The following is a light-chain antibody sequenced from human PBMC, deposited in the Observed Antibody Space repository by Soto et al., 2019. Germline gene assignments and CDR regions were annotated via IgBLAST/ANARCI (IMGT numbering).Light chain of an antibody. J-gene: IGLJ2*01. Sequence: QSALTQPASVSGSPGQSITISCTGSTSDVGGFDYVSWYQQHPGKALKLMIYDVTNRPAGVSNRFSGSKSGNMAALTISGLQTEDEADYYCASYKDTSTLVVFGGWTKLTVL. CDR1: TSDVGGFDY. CDR3: ASYKDTSTLVV. CDR2: DVT. V-gene: IGLV2-14*01.